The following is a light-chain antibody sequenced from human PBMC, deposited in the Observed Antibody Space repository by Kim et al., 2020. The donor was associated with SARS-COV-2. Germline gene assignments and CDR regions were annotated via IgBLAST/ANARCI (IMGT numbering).Light chain of an antibody. CDR3: GAWDDSLNGWV. V-gene: IGLV1-44*01. CDR2: TNN. CDR1: SSNIGSSA. J-gene: IGLJ3*02. Sequence: QSVLTQPPSASGTPGQRVTISCSGSSSNIGSSAVNWYQQLPGTAPKLLIYTNNQRPSGVPDRFSGSKSGTSASLAISGLQSEDEADYYCGAWDDSLNGWVFGGGTKLTVL.